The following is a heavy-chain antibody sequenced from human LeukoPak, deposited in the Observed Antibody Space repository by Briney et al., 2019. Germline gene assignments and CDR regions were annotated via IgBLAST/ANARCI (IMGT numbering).Heavy chain of an antibody. J-gene: IGHJ4*02. Sequence: GGSLRLSCAASGFTFSNYWMSWVRQAPGKGLEWVANINQDGSEKYYGDSVKGRFTVSRDNATNSLYLQMNSLRAEARAAYYCARGGYSGLTFDYWGQGTLVTVSS. CDR1: GFTFSNYW. CDR3: ARGGYSGLTFDY. CDR2: INQDGSEK. V-gene: IGHV3-7*03. D-gene: IGHD5-12*01.